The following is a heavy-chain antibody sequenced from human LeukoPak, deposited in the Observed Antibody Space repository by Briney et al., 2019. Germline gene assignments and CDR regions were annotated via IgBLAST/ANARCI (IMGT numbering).Heavy chain of an antibody. D-gene: IGHD3-10*01. V-gene: IGHV3-48*04. J-gene: IGHJ4*02. CDR3: ARSSDYGSGSYEVY. Sequence: GSLRLSCAASGFTFSNSMNWVRQAPGKGLEWISYISSSSSTIYYADSVKGRFTISRDNAKNSLYLQMNSLRAEDTAVYYCARSSDYGSGSYEVYWGQGTLVTVSS. CDR1: GFTFSNS. CDR2: ISSSSSTI.